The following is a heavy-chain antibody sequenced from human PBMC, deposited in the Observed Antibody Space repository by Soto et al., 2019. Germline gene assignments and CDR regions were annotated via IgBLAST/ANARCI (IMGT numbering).Heavy chain of an antibody. CDR2: ISSSGSTI. CDR3: AKVIPIEAIGLDY. J-gene: IGHJ4*02. V-gene: IGHV3-11*01. CDR1: GFTFSDYY. D-gene: IGHD3-16*02. Sequence: GGSLRLSCAASGFTFSDYYMSWIRQAPGKGLEWVSYISSSGSTIYYADSVKGRFTISRDNAKNSLYLQMNSLRAEDTAVYYGAKVIPIEAIGLDYWGQGTLVTVSS.